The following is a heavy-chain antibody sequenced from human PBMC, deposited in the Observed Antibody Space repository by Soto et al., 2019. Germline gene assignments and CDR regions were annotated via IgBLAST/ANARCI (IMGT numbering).Heavy chain of an antibody. V-gene: IGHV3-7*01. CDR2: IKEDGSEQ. CDR3: ARNATYYRILTIAD. Sequence: GGSLRPSCVASGFTFNSYWMSWVRQAPGKGLEWVANIKEDGSEQYYVDSVKGRFTISRDNAKSSLYLQMNNVRAEDTAIYYCARNATYYRILTIADGGPGTLVTVSS. D-gene: IGHD3-9*01. CDR1: GFTFNSYW. J-gene: IGHJ4*02.